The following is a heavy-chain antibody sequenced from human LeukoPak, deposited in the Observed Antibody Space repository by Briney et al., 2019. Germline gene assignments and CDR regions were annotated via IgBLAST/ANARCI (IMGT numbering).Heavy chain of an antibody. CDR2: IHRDGRS. D-gene: IGHD3-9*01. V-gene: IGHV4-4*02. J-gene: IGHJ4*02. CDR3: GKTDIYFNPIDY. CDR1: GVSISTSEW. Sequence: PSGTLSLTCAVSGVSISTSEWWIWVRQPPGQGMEWIGEIHRDGRSRYNPSLKSRVTMSIDYSKNQFSLKVSSVTAADTATYYCGKTDIYFNPIDYRGPGSLVTVSS.